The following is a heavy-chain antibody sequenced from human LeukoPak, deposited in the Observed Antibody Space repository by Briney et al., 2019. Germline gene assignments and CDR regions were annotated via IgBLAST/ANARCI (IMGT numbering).Heavy chain of an antibody. J-gene: IGHJ6*03. Sequence: SETLSLTCAVSGGSFSGYYWSWIRQTPEKGLEWIGEINHSGSTNYNPSLKSRVTISVDTSKNQFSLNLSSVTAADTAVFYCARTKVDFWSGYFSYYYMDVWGKGTTVTVSS. CDR2: INHSGST. V-gene: IGHV4-34*01. D-gene: IGHD3-3*01. CDR1: GGSFSGYY. CDR3: ARTKVDFWSGYFSYYYMDV.